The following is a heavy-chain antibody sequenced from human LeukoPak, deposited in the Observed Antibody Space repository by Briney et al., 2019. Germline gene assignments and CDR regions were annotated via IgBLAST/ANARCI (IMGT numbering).Heavy chain of an antibody. CDR1: GYTFTSYG. D-gene: IGHD2-2*02. CDR3: ARSSLGYCSSTSCYIRYFDY. V-gene: IGHV1-18*01. Sequence: ASVKVSCKASGYTFTSYGISWVRQAPGQGLEWMGWISTYNGNTNYGQKLQGRVTMTTDTSTSTAYMELRSLRSDDTAVYYCARSSLGYCSSTSCYIRYFDYWGQGTLVTVSS. CDR2: ISTYNGNT. J-gene: IGHJ4*02.